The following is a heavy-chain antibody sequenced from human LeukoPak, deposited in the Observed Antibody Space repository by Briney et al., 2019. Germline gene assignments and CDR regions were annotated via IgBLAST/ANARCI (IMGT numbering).Heavy chain of an antibody. Sequence: GGSLRLSCVVSGFTFSGSAVHWVRQASGKGLEWVGRIRSKANNYATAYAASVKGRFTISRDDSKNTAYLQMNSLKTEDTAVYYCTGDNFDSSVKFDYWGQGTLATVSS. V-gene: IGHV3-73*01. D-gene: IGHD3-22*01. CDR2: IRSKANNYAT. J-gene: IGHJ4*02. CDR1: GFTFSGSA. CDR3: TGDNFDSSVKFDY.